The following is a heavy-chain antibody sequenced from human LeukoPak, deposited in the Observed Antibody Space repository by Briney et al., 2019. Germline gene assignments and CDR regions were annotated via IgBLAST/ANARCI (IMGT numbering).Heavy chain of an antibody. CDR2: IKEDGSEI. D-gene: IGHD5-18*01. CDR1: GFTFSTYW. J-gene: IGHJ4*02. CDR3: ARGYTCGY. V-gene: IGHV3-7*04. Sequence: GGSLRLSCAASGFTFSTYWMSWVRQAPGKGLEWVANIKEDGSEINYADSARGRFTIPRDNAKNSLYLQMNSLRAEDTAVYYCARGYTCGYWGQGTLVIVSS.